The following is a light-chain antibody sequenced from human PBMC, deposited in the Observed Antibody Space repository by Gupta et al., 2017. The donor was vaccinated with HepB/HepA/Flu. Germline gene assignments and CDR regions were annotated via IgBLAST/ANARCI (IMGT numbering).Light chain of an antibody. J-gene: IGKJ4*01. V-gene: IGKV1-5*03. CDR2: KAS. CDR3: QQYNSYSLT. CDR1: QSISSW. Sequence: DIQMTESPSALSASVGDRVTITCRASQSISSWLAWYQQKPGKAPKLLIYKASSLESGVPSRFSGSGSGTEFTLTISSLQPDDFATYYCQQYNSYSLTFGGGTKVEIK.